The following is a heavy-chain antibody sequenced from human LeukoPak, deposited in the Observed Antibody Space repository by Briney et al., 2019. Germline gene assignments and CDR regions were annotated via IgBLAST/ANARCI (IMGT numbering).Heavy chain of an antibody. CDR1: GGSISSSSYY. D-gene: IGHD4-17*01. CDR2: IYYSGST. CDR3: TREYGFMTTVFHAFDI. Sequence: SETLSLTCTVSGGSISSSSYYWGWIRQPPGKGLEWIGSIYYSGSTYYNPSLKRRVTISVDTSKNQFSLKLSSVTAADTAIYYCTREYGFMTTVFHAFDIWGQGTMVTVSS. V-gene: IGHV4-39*07. J-gene: IGHJ3*02.